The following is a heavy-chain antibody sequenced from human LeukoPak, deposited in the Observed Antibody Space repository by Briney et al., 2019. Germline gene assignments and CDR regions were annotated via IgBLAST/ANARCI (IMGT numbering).Heavy chain of an antibody. D-gene: IGHD4-11*01. V-gene: IGHV4-59*12. CDR1: GGSISSYY. J-gene: IGHJ6*02. Sequence: PSETLSLTCTVSGGSISSYYWSWIRQPPGKGLEWIGYIYYSGSTNYNPSLKSRVTISVDTSKNQFSLKLSSVTAADTAVYYCARDRSTVDYYGLDVWGQGTMVIVSS. CDR3: ARDRSTVDYYGLDV. CDR2: IYYSGST.